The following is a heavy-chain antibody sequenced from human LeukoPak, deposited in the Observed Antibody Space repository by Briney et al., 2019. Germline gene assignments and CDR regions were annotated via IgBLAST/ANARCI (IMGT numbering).Heavy chain of an antibody. CDR2: INHSGST. Sequence: ASETLPLTCAVYGGSFSGYYWSWIRRPPAKGLDWIGEINHSGSTNYNPSLKSRVTISVETSKTQFSLKLSSVTAADTAVYYCARYVVPAKGHHMDVWGKGTTVTVSS. V-gene: IGHV4-34*01. CDR1: GGSFSGYY. J-gene: IGHJ6*04. CDR3: ARYVVPAKGHHMDV. D-gene: IGHD2-2*01.